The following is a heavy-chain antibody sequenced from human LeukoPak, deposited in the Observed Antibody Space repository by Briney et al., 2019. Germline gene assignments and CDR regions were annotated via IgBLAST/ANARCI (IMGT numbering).Heavy chain of an antibody. CDR1: GFTFSSYG. CDR2: IWYDGSNK. Sequence: GGSLRLSCAASGFTFSSYGMHWVRQAPGKGLEWVAVIWYDGSNKYYADSVKGRSTISRDNSKNTLYLQMNSLRAEDTAVYYCARAITRYCSGGSCYLIDYWGQGTLVTVSS. J-gene: IGHJ4*02. CDR3: ARAITRYCSGGSCYLIDY. V-gene: IGHV3-33*01. D-gene: IGHD2-15*01.